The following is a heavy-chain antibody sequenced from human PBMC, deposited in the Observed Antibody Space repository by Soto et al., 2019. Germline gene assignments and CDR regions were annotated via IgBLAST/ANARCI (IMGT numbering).Heavy chain of an antibody. D-gene: IGHD2-2*01. CDR1: GDTFTSYG. J-gene: IGHJ5*02. V-gene: IGHV1-18*01. CDR2: ISAYNGNT. CDR3: AREVEGYCSSTSCYATPPNWFDP. Sequence: VSVKVCCKASGDTFTSYGISWVRQAPGQGLEWMGWISAYNGNTNYAQKLQGRVTMTTDTSTSTAYMELRSLRSDDTAVYYCAREVEGYCSSTSCYATPPNWFDPWGQGTLVTVSS.